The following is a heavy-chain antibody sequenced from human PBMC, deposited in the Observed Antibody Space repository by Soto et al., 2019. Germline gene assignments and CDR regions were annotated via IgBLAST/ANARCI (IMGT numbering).Heavy chain of an antibody. CDR1: GYSFTSYW. CDR3: ARVGQQLPPPPPIWFDP. D-gene: IGHD6-13*01. CDR2: IYPGDSDT. Sequence: GESLKISCKGSGYSFTSYWIGWVRQMPGKGLEWMGIIYPGDSDTRYSPSLQGQVTISADKSISTAYLQWSSLKASDTAMYYCARVGQQLPPPPPIWFDPWGQGTLVTVSS. V-gene: IGHV5-51*01. J-gene: IGHJ5*02.